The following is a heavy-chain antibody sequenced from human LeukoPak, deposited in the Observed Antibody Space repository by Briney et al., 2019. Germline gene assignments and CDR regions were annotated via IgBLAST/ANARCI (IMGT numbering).Heavy chain of an antibody. CDR1: GYTFTGYY. CDR3: ARARWDRARYFDY. Sequence: GSVKVSCKASGYTFTGYYMHWVRQAPGQGLEWMGWINPNIGGTIYAQKFQGRVTMTRDTSVNTAYMELSRLRSDDTAVYYCARARWDRARYFDYWGQGTLVTVSS. D-gene: IGHD1-26*01. CDR2: INPNIGGT. J-gene: IGHJ4*02. V-gene: IGHV1-2*02.